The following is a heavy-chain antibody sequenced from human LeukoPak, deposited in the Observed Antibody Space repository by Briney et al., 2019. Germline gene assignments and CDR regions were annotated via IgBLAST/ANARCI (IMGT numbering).Heavy chain of an antibody. J-gene: IGHJ5*02. D-gene: IGHD1-26*01. CDR2: IKQDGSEK. CDR3: VRPGGGGSYGWFGP. Sequence: PGGSLRLSCAASGFTFSSYWMSWVRQAPGKGLEWVANIKQDGSEKYYVDSVKGRFTISRDNAKNSLYLQMNSLRAEDTAVYYCVRPGGGGSYGWFGPWGQGTLVTVSS. CDR1: GFTFSSYW. V-gene: IGHV3-7*01.